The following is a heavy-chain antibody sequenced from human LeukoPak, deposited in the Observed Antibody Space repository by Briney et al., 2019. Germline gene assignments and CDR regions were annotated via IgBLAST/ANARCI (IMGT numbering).Heavy chain of an antibody. Sequence: ASVKVSCKASGYTFTSYGISWVRQAPGQGLEWMRWISAYNGNTNYAQKLQGRVTMTTDTSTSTAYMELRSLRSDDTAVYYCARRGYSYALYYFDYWGQGTLVTVSS. D-gene: IGHD5-18*01. V-gene: IGHV1-18*01. CDR3: ARRGYSYALYYFDY. CDR1: GYTFTSYG. J-gene: IGHJ4*02. CDR2: ISAYNGNT.